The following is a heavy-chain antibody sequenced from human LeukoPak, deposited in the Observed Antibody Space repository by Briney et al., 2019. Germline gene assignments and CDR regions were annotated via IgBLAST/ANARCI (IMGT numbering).Heavy chain of an antibody. CDR2: INHSGST. CDR3: ARGLIAARRWGWFDP. CDR1: GGSFSGYY. J-gene: IGHJ5*02. V-gene: IGHV4-34*01. Sequence: PSETLSLTCPVNGGSFSGYYWSWIRQPPGKGLDGIGEINHSGSTNYNPSLKSRVTISVDTSKNQFSLKLSSVTAADTAVYYCARGLIAARRWGWFDPWGQGTLVTVSS. D-gene: IGHD6-6*01.